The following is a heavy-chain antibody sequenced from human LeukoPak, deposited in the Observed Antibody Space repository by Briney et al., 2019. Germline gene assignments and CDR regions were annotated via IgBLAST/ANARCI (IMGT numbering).Heavy chain of an antibody. J-gene: IGHJ4*02. V-gene: IGHV1-2*02. Sequence: ASVKVSCKTSGYTFTGYYIHWVRQAPGQGLEWMGWINPNSGGTNYAQKFQGRVTMTRDTSISTAYMELSRLRSDDTAMYYCASRAEYSSSSEGYWGQGTLVTVSS. CDR1: GYTFTGYY. D-gene: IGHD6-6*01. CDR2: INPNSGGT. CDR3: ASRAEYSSSSEGY.